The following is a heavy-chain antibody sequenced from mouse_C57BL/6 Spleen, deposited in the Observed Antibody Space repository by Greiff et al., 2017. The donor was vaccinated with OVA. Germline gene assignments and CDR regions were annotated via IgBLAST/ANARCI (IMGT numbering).Heavy chain of an antibody. J-gene: IGHJ3*01. CDR1: GFTFTDYY. Sequence: EVHLVESGGGLVQPGGSLSLSCAASGFTFTDYYMSWVRQPPGKALEWLGFIRNKANGYTTEYSASVKGRFTISRDNSQSILYLQMNALRAEDSATYYCAGGSSRWFAYWGQGTLVTVSA. CDR2: IRNKANGYTT. CDR3: AGGSSRWFAY. D-gene: IGHD1-1*01. V-gene: IGHV7-3*01.